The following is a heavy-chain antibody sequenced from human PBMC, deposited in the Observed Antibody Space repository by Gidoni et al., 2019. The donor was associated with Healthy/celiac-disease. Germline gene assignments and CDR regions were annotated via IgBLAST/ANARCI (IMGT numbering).Heavy chain of an antibody. CDR2: ISAYNGNT. CDR1: GYTFTRYG. V-gene: IGHV1-18*01. Sequence: QVQLVQSGAEVKQPGASVTVSCKASGYTFTRYGLSWVRQAPGQGLEWMGWISAYNGNTNYAQKLQGRVTMTTDTSTSTAYMELRSLRSDDTAVYDCARVPRYYPGWHWFDPWGQGTLVTVSS. D-gene: IGHD1-26*01. CDR3: ARVPRYYPGWHWFDP. J-gene: IGHJ5*02.